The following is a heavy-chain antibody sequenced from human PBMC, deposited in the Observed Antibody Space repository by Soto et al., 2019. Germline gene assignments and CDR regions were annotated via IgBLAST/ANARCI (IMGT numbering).Heavy chain of an antibody. V-gene: IGHV3-21*01. D-gene: IGHD1-26*01. CDR2: ISSSSSYI. CDR1: GFTFSSYS. CDR3: ARDQSGGAFDI. J-gene: IGHJ3*02. Sequence: EVQLVESGGGLVKPGGSLRLSCAASGFTFSSYSMNWVRQAPGKGLEWVSSISSSSSYIYYADSVKGRFTISRDNAKNSRYLQMNSLRAEDTDVYYCARDQSGGAFDIWGQGTMVTVSS.